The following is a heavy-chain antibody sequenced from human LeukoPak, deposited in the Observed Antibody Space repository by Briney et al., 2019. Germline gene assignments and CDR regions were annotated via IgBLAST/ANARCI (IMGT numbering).Heavy chain of an antibody. D-gene: IGHD6-13*01. Sequence: ASVKVSCKASGCTFTSYYMHWVRQAPGQGLEWMGIINPSGGSTSYAQKFQGRVTMTRDTSTSTVYMELSSLRSEDTAVYYCATQEAAAGTLGNWGQGTLVTVSS. J-gene: IGHJ4*02. CDR3: ATQEAAAGTLGN. CDR1: GCTFTSYY. V-gene: IGHV1-46*01. CDR2: INPSGGST.